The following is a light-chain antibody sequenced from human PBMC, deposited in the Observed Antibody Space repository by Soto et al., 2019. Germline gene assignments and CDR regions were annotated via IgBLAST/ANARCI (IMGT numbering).Light chain of an antibody. Sequence: EIVMTQSPATLSVSPGERATLSCRASQSVSSNLAWYQQKPGQAPRLLIYGASSRATGIPDRFSGSGSGTDFTLTISRLEPEDFAVYYCQQYGSSPRFGGGTKVDIK. CDR1: QSVSSN. J-gene: IGKJ4*01. V-gene: IGKV3-20*01. CDR3: QQYGSSPR. CDR2: GAS.